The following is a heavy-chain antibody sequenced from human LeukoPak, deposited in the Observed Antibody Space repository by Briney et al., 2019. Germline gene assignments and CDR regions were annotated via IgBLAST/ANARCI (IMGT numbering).Heavy chain of an antibody. V-gene: IGHV3-48*01. J-gene: IGHJ4*02. CDR3: ARELSGKQDF. D-gene: IGHD1-14*01. Sequence: GGSLRLSCAASGFTFSSYNMNWVRQAPGKGLEWVSYISRSGGTIYYADSVKGRFTISRDNAKNSLYLQMNSVRAEDTAVYYCARELSGKQDFWGQGTLATVSS. CDR1: GFTFSSYN. CDR2: ISRSGGTI.